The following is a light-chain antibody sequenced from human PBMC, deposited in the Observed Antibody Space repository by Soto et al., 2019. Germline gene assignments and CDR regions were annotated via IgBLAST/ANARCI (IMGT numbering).Light chain of an antibody. CDR3: QQYNSYVYT. CDR2: KAS. CDR1: QSISSW. Sequence: DIQMTQSPSTLSASVGDRVTITCRASQSISSWLAWYQQKPGKAPKLLIYKASSLKSGVPSRFSGSGSGTEFTLTISSLQPDDFATYYCQQYNSYVYTFGQGTKLEIK. V-gene: IGKV1-5*03. J-gene: IGKJ2*01.